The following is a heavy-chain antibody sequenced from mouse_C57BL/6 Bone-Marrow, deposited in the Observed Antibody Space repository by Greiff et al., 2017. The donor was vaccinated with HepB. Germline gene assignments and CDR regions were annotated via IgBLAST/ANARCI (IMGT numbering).Heavy chain of an antibody. CDR1: GYSITSGYY. CDR3: ARDRTTVVALYYYAMDY. J-gene: IGHJ4*01. D-gene: IGHD1-1*01. V-gene: IGHV3-6*01. Sequence: EVKLKESGPGLVKPSQSLSLTCSVTGYSITSGYYWNWIRQFPGNKLEWMGYISYDGSNNYNPSLKNRISITRDTSKNQFFLKLNSVTTEDTATYYCARDRTTVVALYYYAMDYWGQGTSVTVSS. CDR2: ISYDGSN.